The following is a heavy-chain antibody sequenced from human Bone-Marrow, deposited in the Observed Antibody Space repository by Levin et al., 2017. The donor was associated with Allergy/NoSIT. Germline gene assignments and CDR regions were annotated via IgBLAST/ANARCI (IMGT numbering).Heavy chain of an antibody. Sequence: SVKVSCKASGGTFSSYAISWVRQAPGQGLEWMGGIIPIFGTANYAQKFQGRVTITADESTSTAYMELSSLRSEDTAVYYCARVEAYDSSGYYYVPLDYWGQETLVTVSS. J-gene: IGHJ4*02. CDR2: IIPIFGTA. D-gene: IGHD3-22*01. V-gene: IGHV1-69*13. CDR3: ARVEAYDSSGYYYVPLDY. CDR1: GGTFSSYA.